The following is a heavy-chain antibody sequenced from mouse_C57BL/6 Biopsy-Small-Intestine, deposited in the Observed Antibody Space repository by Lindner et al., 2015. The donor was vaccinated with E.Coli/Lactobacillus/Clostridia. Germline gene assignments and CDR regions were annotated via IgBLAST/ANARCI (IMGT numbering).Heavy chain of an antibody. D-gene: IGHD2-3*01. V-gene: IGHV5-17*01. CDR3: ARRSLDGYYFDY. CDR2: ISSGSSTI. Sequence: VQLQESGGGLVKPGGSLKLSCAASGFTFSDYGMLWVRQAPEKGLEWVAYISSGSSTIYYADTVKGRFTISRDNAKNTLFLQMTSLRSEDTAMYHCARRSLDGYYFDYWGQGTTLTVSS. CDR1: GFTFSDYG. J-gene: IGHJ2*01.